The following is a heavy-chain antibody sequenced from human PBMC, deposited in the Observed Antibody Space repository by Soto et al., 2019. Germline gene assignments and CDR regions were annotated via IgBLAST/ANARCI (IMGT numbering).Heavy chain of an antibody. D-gene: IGHD2-8*01. V-gene: IGHV4-39*07. CDR2: IYYRGNT. CDR3: ARDSDDGLDY. CDR1: GDSINSDKYY. Sequence: SETLSLTCSVSGDSINSDKYYWGWIRQPPGKGLEWIGYIYYRGNTYYNPSLKSRVTISLDKSKNQFSLKLSPVTAADTAVYYCARDSDDGLDYWCQGTLVTVSS. J-gene: IGHJ4*02.